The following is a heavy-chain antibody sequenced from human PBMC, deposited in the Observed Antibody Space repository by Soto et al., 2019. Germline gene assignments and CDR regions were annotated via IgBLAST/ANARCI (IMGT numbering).Heavy chain of an antibody. D-gene: IGHD1-26*01. J-gene: IGHJ4*02. CDR2: IYYSGTT. V-gene: IGHV4-31*03. CDR1: GDSINNGGHY. Sequence: QVQLQESGPGLVKPSQTLSLTCNVSGDSINNGGHYWSWIRQPPGKGLEWIGFIYYSGTTYYNPSRKRRVTISVHTSKIQFSLKLNSVTAADTAVYYCARSAVGATKSGFDSWGQGTLVTVSS. CDR3: ARSAVGATKSGFDS.